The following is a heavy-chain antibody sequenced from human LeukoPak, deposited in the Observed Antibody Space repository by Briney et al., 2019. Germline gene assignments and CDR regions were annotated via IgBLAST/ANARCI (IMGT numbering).Heavy chain of an antibody. D-gene: IGHD3-10*01. J-gene: IGHJ6*02. CDR2: INPNSGGT. CDR1: GYTFTSYG. V-gene: IGHV1-2*04. CDR3: ARASGSGYLDYYYYGMDV. Sequence: GASVKVSCKASGYTFTSYGISWVRQAPGQGLEWMGWINPNSGGTNYAQKFQGWVTMTRDTSISTAYMELSRLRSDDTAVYYCARASGSGYLDYYYYGMDVWGQGTTVTVSS.